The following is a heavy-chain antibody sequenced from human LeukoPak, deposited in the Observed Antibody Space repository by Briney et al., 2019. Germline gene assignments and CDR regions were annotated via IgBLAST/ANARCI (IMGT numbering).Heavy chain of an antibody. CDR3: ARVEYYYGSGSYYIARYFDY. CDR2: INPNSGGT. CDR1: GYTFTGYY. V-gene: IGHV1-2*02. J-gene: IGHJ4*02. D-gene: IGHD3-10*01. Sequence: GASVKVSCKASGYTFTGYYMNWVRQAPGQGLEWMGWINPNSGGTNYAQKFQGGVTMTRDTSISTAYMELSRLRSDDTAVYYCARVEYYYGSGSYYIARYFDYWGQGTLVTVSS.